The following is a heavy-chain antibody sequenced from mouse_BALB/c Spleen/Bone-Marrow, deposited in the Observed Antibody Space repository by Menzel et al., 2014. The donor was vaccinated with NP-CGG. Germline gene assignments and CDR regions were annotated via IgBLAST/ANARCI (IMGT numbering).Heavy chain of an antibody. J-gene: IGHJ2*01. V-gene: IGHV14-3*02. CDR1: GFNIKDTY. Sequence: EVKVVESGAELVKPGASVKLSCTASGFNIKDTYMHWVKQRPEQGLEWIGRVDPANGNTKYGPKFQGKATITADTSSNTAYLQLSSLTSEDTAVYYCARYRLGTYFDYWGQGTTLTVSS. CDR3: ARYRLGTYFDY. CDR2: VDPANGNT. D-gene: IGHD2-14*01.